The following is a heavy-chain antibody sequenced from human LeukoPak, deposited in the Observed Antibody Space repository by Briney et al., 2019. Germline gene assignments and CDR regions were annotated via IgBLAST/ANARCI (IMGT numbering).Heavy chain of an antibody. Sequence: GGSLRLSCAASGFTFSSYSMNWVRQAPGKGLEWVSYISSSSSTICYADSVKGRFTISRDNAKNSLYLQMNSLRAEDTAVYYCATSLKGSLWFGELFCWGQGTPVTVSS. CDR3: ATSLKGSLWFGELFC. CDR2: ISSSSSTI. CDR1: GFTFSSYS. D-gene: IGHD3-10*01. J-gene: IGHJ4*02. V-gene: IGHV3-48*04.